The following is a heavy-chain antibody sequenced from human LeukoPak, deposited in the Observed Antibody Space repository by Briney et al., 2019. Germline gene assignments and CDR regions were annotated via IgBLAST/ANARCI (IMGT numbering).Heavy chain of an antibody. V-gene: IGHV3-7*01. CDR2: IKHDGSEK. J-gene: IGHJ4*02. D-gene: IGHD1-1*01. CDR3: ARGVPTGIDYFDY. CDR1: GFTFSNYW. Sequence: GGSLRLSCAASGFTFSNYWMTWVRQAPGEGLEWVANIKHDGSEKYYVDSVKGRFTVSRDNAKNSLSLQMSSLRVEDTAVYYCARGVPTGIDYFDYWGQGTLVTVSS.